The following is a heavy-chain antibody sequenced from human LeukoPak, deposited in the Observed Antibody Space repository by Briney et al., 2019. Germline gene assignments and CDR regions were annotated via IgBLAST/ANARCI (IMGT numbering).Heavy chain of an antibody. Sequence: RPSETLSLTCTVSGGSISSNYWNWIRQPAGKGLEWIGRTYPSGSTNYNPSLNSRVTMSVDTSKNQFSLKLSSVTAADSAVYYCARDRGGYNWYFDLWGRGTLVTVSS. J-gene: IGHJ2*01. V-gene: IGHV4-4*07. CDR3: ARDRGGYNWYFDL. CDR1: GGSISSNY. CDR2: TYPSGST. D-gene: IGHD5-12*01.